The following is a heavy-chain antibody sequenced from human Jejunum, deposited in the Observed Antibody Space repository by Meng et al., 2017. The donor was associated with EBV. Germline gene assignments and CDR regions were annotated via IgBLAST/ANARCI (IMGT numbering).Heavy chain of an antibody. D-gene: IGHD3-16*02. CDR2: MNPNSGNT. J-gene: IGHJ4*02. Sequence: QVQLGQAGADVNKPGAAVKVSCKASGYTFNSYDINWVRQATGQGLEWMGWMNPNSGNTGYAQKFKGRVTMTRNTSISTAYMELSSLRSEDTAVYYCARGRVWGSYQDYWGQGTLVTVSS. V-gene: IGHV1-8*01. CDR3: ARGRVWGSYQDY. CDR1: GYTFNSYD.